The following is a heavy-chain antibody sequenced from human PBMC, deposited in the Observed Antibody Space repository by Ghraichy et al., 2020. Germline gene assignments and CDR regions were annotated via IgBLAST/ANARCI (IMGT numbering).Heavy chain of an antibody. J-gene: IGHJ4*02. CDR3: ARGVGASPWFAY. V-gene: IGHV4-34*01. Sequence: SETLSLTCAVSDGSLSGYYWNWIRQPPGRGLEWIGEINHSGNTNYNPSLKSRVTISLDTSQNQFSLKLSSVTAADTAVYYYARGVGASPWFAYWGPGNLVTVSS. D-gene: IGHD1-26*01. CDR1: DGSLSGYY. CDR2: INHSGNT.